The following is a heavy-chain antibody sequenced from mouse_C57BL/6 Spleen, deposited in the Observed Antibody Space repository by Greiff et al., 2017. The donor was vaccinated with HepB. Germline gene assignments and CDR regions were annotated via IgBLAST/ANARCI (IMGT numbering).Heavy chain of an antibody. V-gene: IGHV1-53*01. Sequence: QVQLQQSGTELVKPGASVKLSCKASGYTFTSYWMHWVKQRPGQGLEWIGNINPSNGGTNYNEKFKGKATLTVDKSSSTAYMQLSSLTSEDSAVYYCAREYYDYDAMDYWGQGTSVTVSS. CDR3: AREYYDYDAMDY. CDR1: GYTFTSYW. J-gene: IGHJ4*01. D-gene: IGHD1-1*02. CDR2: INPSNGGT.